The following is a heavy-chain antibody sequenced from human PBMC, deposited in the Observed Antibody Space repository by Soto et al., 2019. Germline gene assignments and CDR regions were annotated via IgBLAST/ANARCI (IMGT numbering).Heavy chain of an antibody. CDR1: GVTFSVYS. D-gene: IGHD3-22*01. V-gene: IGHV3-30-3*01. Sequence: GGSLTLSCAAPGVTFSVYSLHWVRQAPGKGLEWVAVMSPNGNNQYYADSVKGRFTISRDTSKSTLYLQMTSLRFDDMAVYYFATGANFYYDASRYWGQGTLVTVSS. J-gene: IGHJ4*02. CDR2: MSPNGNNQ. CDR3: ATGANFYYDASRY.